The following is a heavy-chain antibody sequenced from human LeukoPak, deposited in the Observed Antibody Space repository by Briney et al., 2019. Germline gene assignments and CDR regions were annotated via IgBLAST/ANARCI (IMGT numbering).Heavy chain of an antibody. Sequence: GGSLRLSCAASGFTFSSYDMSWVRQVPGKGLEWVSGISASGSNTYYSDSVKGRATISRDHSQNTLSLQMNTLRAEDTAVYYCMKAAVPGVKYYFDHWGQGTLVTVSS. J-gene: IGHJ4*02. D-gene: IGHD2-8*01. CDR1: GFTFSSYD. V-gene: IGHV3-23*01. CDR3: MKAAVPGVKYYFDH. CDR2: ISASGSNT.